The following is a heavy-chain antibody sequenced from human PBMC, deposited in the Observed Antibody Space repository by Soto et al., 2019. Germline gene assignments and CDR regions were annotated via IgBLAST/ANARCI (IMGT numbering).Heavy chain of an antibody. CDR2: TYYRSRWYN. CDR1: GDSVSSNSAA. J-gene: IGHJ6*03. CDR3: AGTTPLVRYDMDV. D-gene: IGHD1-7*01. V-gene: IGHV6-1*01. Sequence: SQTLSLTCAISGDSVSSNSAAWNWIRQSPSRGLEWLGRTYYRSRWYNDYAVSVKSRITVNPDTSKNQFSLHLNSVTPEDTAVFYCAGTTPLVRYDMDVGDKGTRVTV.